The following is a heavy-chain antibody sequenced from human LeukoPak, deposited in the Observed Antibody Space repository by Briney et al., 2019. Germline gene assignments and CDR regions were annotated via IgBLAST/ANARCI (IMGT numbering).Heavy chain of an antibody. V-gene: IGHV3-23*01. CDR2: ISGSDGST. Sequence: PGGSLRLSCAASGFTFRNYAMGWVRQALGKGLEWVSSISGSDGSTYYADSVKGRFTLSRDNSKNTVDLQMNSLSAEDTAIYYCAKKYSGSYLSDFDSWGQGTLVTVSS. CDR3: AKKYSGSYLSDFDS. J-gene: IGHJ4*02. D-gene: IGHD1-26*01. CDR1: GFTFRNYA.